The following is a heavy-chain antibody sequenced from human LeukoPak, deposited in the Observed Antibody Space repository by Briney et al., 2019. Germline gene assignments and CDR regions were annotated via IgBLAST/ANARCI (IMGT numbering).Heavy chain of an antibody. CDR2: IYYSGST. CDR3: AKNIAGAGGPLVGP. V-gene: IGHV4-39*07. D-gene: IGHD6-13*01. Sequence: SETLSLTCTVSGGSISSSSYYWGWIRQPPGKGLEWIGSIYYSGSTYYNPSLKSRVTISVDTSKNQFSLKLSSVTAADTAVYYCAKNIAGAGGPLVGPWGQGTLVTVSS. J-gene: IGHJ5*02. CDR1: GGSISSSSYY.